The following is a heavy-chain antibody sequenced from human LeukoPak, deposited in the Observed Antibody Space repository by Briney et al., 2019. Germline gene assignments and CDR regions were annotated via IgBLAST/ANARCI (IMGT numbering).Heavy chain of an antibody. Sequence: ASVTVSCKPSGYTFTGYFIHWVRQAPGQGLEWMGWINPNSGGTNYAQKFQGRVTMTRDTSISTAYMELSRLRSDDTAVYYCAREGEWLRFVADYWGQGTLVTVSS. CDR1: GYTFTGYF. CDR3: AREGEWLRFVADY. J-gene: IGHJ4*02. D-gene: IGHD5-12*01. CDR2: INPNSGGT. V-gene: IGHV1-2*02.